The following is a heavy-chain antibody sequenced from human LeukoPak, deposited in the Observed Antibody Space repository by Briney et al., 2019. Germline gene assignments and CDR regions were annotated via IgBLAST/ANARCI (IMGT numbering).Heavy chain of an antibody. D-gene: IGHD2-2*01. Sequence: APVTVSCTASGYTFTSYGISWVRQAPGQGLEWLGWISAYNGNTNYAQKLQGRVTMTTDTSTSTAYMELRSLRSDDTAVYYCARDPIGVVVPAAIDYYYYGMDVWGQGTTVTVSS. J-gene: IGHJ6*02. CDR2: ISAYNGNT. V-gene: IGHV1-18*01. CDR1: GYTFTSYG. CDR3: ARDPIGVVVPAAIDYYYYGMDV.